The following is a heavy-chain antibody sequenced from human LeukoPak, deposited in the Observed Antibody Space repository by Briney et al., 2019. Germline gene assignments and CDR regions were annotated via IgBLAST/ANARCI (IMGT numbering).Heavy chain of an antibody. D-gene: IGHD3-22*01. CDR3: ARLVTMIVKTLNWFDP. J-gene: IGHJ5*02. CDR2: INHSGST. V-gene: IGHV4-34*01. Sequence: SETLSLTCAVYGGSFSGYHWSWIRQPPGKGLEWIGEINHSGSTNYNPSLKSRVTISVDTSKNQFPLKLSSVTAADTAVYYCARLVTMIVKTLNWFDPWGQGTLVTVSS. CDR1: GGSFSGYH.